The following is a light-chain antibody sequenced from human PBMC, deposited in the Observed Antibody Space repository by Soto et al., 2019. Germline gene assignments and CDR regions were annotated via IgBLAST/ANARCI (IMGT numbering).Light chain of an antibody. CDR3: QQYSSYST. Sequence: DIQMTQSPSTLSASVGDRVTITCRASQSISGWLAWYQQKPGKAPNLLIYKASTLESGVPSRFSGSGSGTEFTLTINSLQPDDFATYYCQQYSSYSTFGQGTKVEIK. CDR2: KAS. CDR1: QSISGW. J-gene: IGKJ1*01. V-gene: IGKV1-5*03.